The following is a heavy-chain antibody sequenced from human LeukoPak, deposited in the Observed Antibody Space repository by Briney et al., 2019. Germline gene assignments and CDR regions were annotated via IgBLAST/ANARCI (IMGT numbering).Heavy chain of an antibody. Sequence: PGGSLRLSCAASGFTFSRYAMHWVRQAPGKGLEWVAVISYDGSSKYYADSVKGRFTISRDNSKNTLYLQINSLRAEDTAVFYCARDRDSENYFDYWGQGTLVTVSS. D-gene: IGHD1-26*01. J-gene: IGHJ4*02. CDR1: GFTFSRYA. V-gene: IGHV3-30-3*01. CDR3: ARDRDSENYFDY. CDR2: ISYDGSSK.